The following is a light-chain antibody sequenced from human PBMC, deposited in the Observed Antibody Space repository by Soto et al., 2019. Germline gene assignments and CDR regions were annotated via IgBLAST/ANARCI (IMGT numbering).Light chain of an antibody. CDR2: WAS. Sequence: DLVLTQSPDSLAVSLAERATITCKSSQSVLYSSNNKNYLAWYQQKPGQPPKPLIYWASTRQSGVPDRFSGSGSGTDFTLTISSLQAEDVAVYYCQQYYTTPRTFGQGTKVDIK. CDR1: QSVLYSSNNKNY. J-gene: IGKJ1*01. V-gene: IGKV4-1*01. CDR3: QQYYTTPRT.